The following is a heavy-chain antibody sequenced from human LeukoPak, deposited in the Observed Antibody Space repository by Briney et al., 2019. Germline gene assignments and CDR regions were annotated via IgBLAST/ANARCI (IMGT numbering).Heavy chain of an antibody. Sequence: ASVTVSCKASGYTFTSYGFSWVRQAPGQGLEWMGWISVYNGNTNYAQKLQGRVTMTTDTSTSTAYMELRSLRSDDTAVYYCARYYYSGGYYSRDYYFDYWGQGTLVTVSS. D-gene: IGHD1-26*01. V-gene: IGHV1-18*01. CDR2: ISVYNGNT. J-gene: IGHJ4*02. CDR3: ARYYYSGGYYSRDYYFDY. CDR1: GYTFTSYG.